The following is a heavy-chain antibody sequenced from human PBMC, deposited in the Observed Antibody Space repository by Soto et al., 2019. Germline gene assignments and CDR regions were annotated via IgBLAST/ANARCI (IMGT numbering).Heavy chain of an antibody. CDR2: LSWNSGFS. J-gene: IGHJ3*02. Sequence: LRLSCGGSGFSFDDYTMHWVRQASGKGPEWVASLSWNSGFSGYADSVKGRFTISRDNAQSSVHLQMNNLRTEDTALYYCAKGRGTIVVTDAYDIWGQGTMVTV. V-gene: IGHV3-9*01. CDR1: GFSFDDYT. CDR3: AKGRGTIVVTDAYDI. D-gene: IGHD3-22*01.